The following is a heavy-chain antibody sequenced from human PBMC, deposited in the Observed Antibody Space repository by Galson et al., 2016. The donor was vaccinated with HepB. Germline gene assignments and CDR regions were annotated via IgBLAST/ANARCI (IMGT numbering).Heavy chain of an antibody. V-gene: IGHV3-7*01. Sequence: SLRLSCAASGFTFSNSWMSWVRQAPGKGLEWVANIQQDGSEKHYVDSVKGRFTISRDNAKTSLHLQMNSLRAEDTAVYFCARAGSDYDFWSAYSNGMDVWGRGTTVTVSS. J-gene: IGHJ6*02. CDR2: IQQDGSEK. CDR1: GFTFSNSW. D-gene: IGHD3-3*01. CDR3: ARAGSDYDFWSAYSNGMDV.